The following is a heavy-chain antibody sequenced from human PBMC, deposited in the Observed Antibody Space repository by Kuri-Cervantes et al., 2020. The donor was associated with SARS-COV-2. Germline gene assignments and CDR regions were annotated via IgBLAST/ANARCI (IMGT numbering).Heavy chain of an antibody. CDR1: GCSISSRDYY. Sequence: SETLSLTCTVSGCSISSRDYYWGWIRQPPGKGREWIGSIYYSGSTYYNSSLKSRVTITVNTSKNQFSLKLSSVTAADTAVYYCASQAAKYCSSTSCYTGVFDYWGQGTLVTVSS. J-gene: IGHJ4*03. V-gene: IGHV4-39*07. CDR2: IYYSGST. CDR3: ASQAAKYCSSTSCYTGVFDY. D-gene: IGHD2-2*02.